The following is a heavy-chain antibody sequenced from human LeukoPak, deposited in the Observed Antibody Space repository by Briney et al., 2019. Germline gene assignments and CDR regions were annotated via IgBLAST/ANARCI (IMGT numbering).Heavy chain of an antibody. CDR1: GYTFTGYY. Sequence: ASVKVSCKASGYTFTGYYMHWVRQAPGQGLEWMGRINPNSGGTNYAQKFQGRVTMTRDTSISTAYMELSRLRSDDTAVYYCERDYYYDSSGCYYWGGGAFDIWGQGTMVTVSS. J-gene: IGHJ3*02. CDR2: INPNSGGT. CDR3: ERDYYYDSSGCYYWGGGAFDI. V-gene: IGHV1-2*06. D-gene: IGHD3-22*01.